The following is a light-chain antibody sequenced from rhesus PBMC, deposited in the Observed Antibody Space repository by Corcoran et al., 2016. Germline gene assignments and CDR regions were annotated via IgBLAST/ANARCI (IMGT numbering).Light chain of an antibody. Sequence: DIQMTQSPSSLSASVGDRITITCRASQDINNYLSWYQQKPGKAPKPLIYYESSLETGVPSRFSGSRSGTDYTLTISSLQPEDIATYYCQHYNTLPPTFGGGTKVEL. V-gene: IGKV1-66*01. CDR1: QDINNY. CDR2: YES. CDR3: QHYNTLPPT. J-gene: IGKJ4*01.